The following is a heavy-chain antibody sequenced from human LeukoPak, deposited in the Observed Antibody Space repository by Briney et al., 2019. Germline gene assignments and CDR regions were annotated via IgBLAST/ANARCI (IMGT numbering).Heavy chain of an antibody. V-gene: IGHV3-15*01. CDR1: GFTFSIAW. J-gene: IGHJ4*02. Sequence: GGSLRLSCAASGFTFSIAWMTWVRQAPGKGLEWVGRIKSKTDGGTTDYAAPVKGRFTISRGDSKNTLYLQMNSLKTEDTAVYYCILGATGDYYFDYWGQGTLVTVSS. CDR2: IKSKTDGGTT. CDR3: ILGATGDYYFDY. D-gene: IGHD1-26*01.